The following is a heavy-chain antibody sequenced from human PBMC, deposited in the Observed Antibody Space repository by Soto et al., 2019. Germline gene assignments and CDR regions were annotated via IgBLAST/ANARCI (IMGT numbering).Heavy chain of an antibody. CDR1: GGSISNFY. CDR2: VHYSGST. V-gene: IGHV4-59*08. D-gene: IGHD6-25*01. J-gene: IGHJ6*02. CDR3: ARHKDAGSDRGGMDV. Sequence: QVQLQESGPGLVKPSETLSLTCTVSGGSISNFYWTWIRQPPGKGLEWIGNVHYSGSTNYNPSVKSLSNTSVDTANNQLSLILSSVTSADTALYYCARHKDAGSDRGGMDVWGQGTTVTVSS.